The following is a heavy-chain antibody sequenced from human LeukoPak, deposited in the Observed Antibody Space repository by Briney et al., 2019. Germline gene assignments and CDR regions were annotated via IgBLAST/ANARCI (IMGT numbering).Heavy chain of an antibody. Sequence: ASVKVSCKASGYTFTGYYMHWVRQAPGQGLEWMGWINPNRGGTNYAQKFQGWVTMTRDTSISTAYMELSRLRSDDTAVYYCARGYSSSWYWFDPWGQGTLVTVSS. CDR1: GYTFTGYY. V-gene: IGHV1-2*04. CDR3: ARGYSSSWYWFDP. CDR2: INPNRGGT. D-gene: IGHD6-13*01. J-gene: IGHJ5*02.